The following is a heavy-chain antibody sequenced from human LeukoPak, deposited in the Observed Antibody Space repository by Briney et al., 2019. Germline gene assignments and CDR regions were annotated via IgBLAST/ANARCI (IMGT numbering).Heavy chain of an antibody. CDR3: ARDRGDPSYFDY. J-gene: IGHJ4*02. V-gene: IGHV3-21*01. Sequence: GGSLRLSCTASGFTFNGYSMNWVRQAPGKGLEWVSSISTSSSYIYYANSVKGRFTISSNNPKNSLYLQMNSLRAEDTAVYYCARDRGDPSYFDYSGQGTLVTVSS. CDR1: GFTFNGYS. D-gene: IGHD4-17*01. CDR2: ISTSSSYI.